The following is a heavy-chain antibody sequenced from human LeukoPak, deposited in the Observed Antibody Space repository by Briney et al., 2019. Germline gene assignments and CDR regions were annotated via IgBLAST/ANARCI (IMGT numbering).Heavy chain of an antibody. J-gene: IGHJ4*02. CDR2: INPSDGRT. CDR1: GYTFPSEY. CDR3: ARGSRFLDF. D-gene: IGHD2-2*01. V-gene: IGHV1-46*01. Sequence: GASVKVSCKASGYTFPSEYLHWVRQPPGQGLEWMGIINPSDGRTTYSPNFQDRVALTRDMSTSTVYMELSSLRSEDTALYYCARGSRFLDFWGQGTLVTVSS.